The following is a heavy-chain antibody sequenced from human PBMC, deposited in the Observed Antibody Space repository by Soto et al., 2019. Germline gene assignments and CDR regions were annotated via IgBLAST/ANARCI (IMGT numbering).Heavy chain of an antibody. J-gene: IGHJ4*02. CDR3: ARPHSSGWYPFDY. CDR1: GGTFSSYA. D-gene: IGHD6-19*01. CDR2: IIPIFGTA. V-gene: IGHV1-69*13. Sequence: ASVKVSCKASGGTFSSYAISWVRQAPGQGLEWMGGIIPIFGTANYAQKFQGRVTITADESTSTAYMELSSLRSEDTAVYYCARPHSSGWYPFDYWGQGTLVTVSS.